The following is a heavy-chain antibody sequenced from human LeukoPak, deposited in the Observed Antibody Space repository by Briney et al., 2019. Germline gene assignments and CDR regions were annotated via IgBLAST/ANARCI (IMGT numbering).Heavy chain of an antibody. V-gene: IGHV5-51*01. Sequence: GESLKISCGGFGYTFTNYWIGWVRQVPGKDLEWMGVIYPGDSRIRYNPSFEGQVTISADKSINTAYLQWSSLKASDTAIYYCACRDLLSTRSGPWGQGTLVTVSS. J-gene: IGHJ5*02. CDR3: ACRDLLSTRSGP. D-gene: IGHD2-2*01. CDR1: GYTFTNYW. CDR2: IYPGDSRI.